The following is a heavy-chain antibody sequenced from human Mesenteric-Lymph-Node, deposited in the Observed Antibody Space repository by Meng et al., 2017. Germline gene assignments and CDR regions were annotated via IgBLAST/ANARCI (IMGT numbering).Heavy chain of an antibody. V-gene: IGHV4-39*07. Sequence: QVQLEGAGPGLVKPSETLSLPCTVSGGSISSSSYYWGWIRQPPGKGLEWIGEINHSGSTNYNPSLKSRVTISVDTSKNQFSLKLSSVTAADTAVYYCARFALGGWYSWFDPWGQGTLVTVSS. D-gene: IGHD6-19*01. CDR1: GGSISSSSYY. J-gene: IGHJ5*02. CDR3: ARFALGGWYSWFDP. CDR2: INHSGST.